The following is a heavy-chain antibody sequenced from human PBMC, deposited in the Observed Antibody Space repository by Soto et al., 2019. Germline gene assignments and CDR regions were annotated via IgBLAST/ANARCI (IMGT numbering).Heavy chain of an antibody. V-gene: IGHV1-18*01. J-gene: IGHJ3*02. CDR2: ISGFSGNS. CDR3: ARGNYVISNGAFDI. D-gene: IGHD3-16*01. Sequence: QLQLVQSGAELRKPGASVEVSCKTSGYIFTDYGINWVRQAPGQGLEWMGWISGFSGNSKYAQKVQGRVTMTTDTSTSTAYMELRSLRSDDTAVYYCARGNYVISNGAFDIWGQGTMVIVSP. CDR1: GYIFTDYG.